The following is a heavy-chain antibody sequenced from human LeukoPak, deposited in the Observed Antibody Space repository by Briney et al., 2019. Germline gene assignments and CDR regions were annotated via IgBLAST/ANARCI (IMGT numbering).Heavy chain of an antibody. V-gene: IGHV1-69*13. D-gene: IGHD5-18*01. CDR1: GGTFSSYA. J-gene: IGHJ4*02. CDR3: ARDRHAAMVTSSLYYFDY. Sequence: SVKVSCKASGGTFSSYAISWVRQAPGQGLEWMGGIIPIFGTANYAQEFQGRVTITADESTSTAYMELSSLRSEDTAVYYCARDRHAAMVTSSLYYFDYWGQGTLVTVSS. CDR2: IIPIFGTA.